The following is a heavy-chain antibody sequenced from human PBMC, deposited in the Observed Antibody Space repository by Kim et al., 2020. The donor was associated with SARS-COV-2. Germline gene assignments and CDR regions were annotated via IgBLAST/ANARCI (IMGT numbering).Heavy chain of an antibody. D-gene: IGHD3-22*01. J-gene: IGHJ1*01. V-gene: IGHV3-74*01. Sequence: VKGRFTISRDNAKNTLFLQMNSLRPEDTAVYYCARAGDYDISGYYGFFHHWGHGALVTVSS. CDR3: ARAGDYDISGYYGFFHH.